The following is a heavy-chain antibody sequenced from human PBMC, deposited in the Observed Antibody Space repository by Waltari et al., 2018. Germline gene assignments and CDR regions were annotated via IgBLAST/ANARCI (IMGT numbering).Heavy chain of an antibody. V-gene: IGHV3-23*01. CDR1: GFTFSSYA. J-gene: IGHJ3*02. D-gene: IGHD3-10*01. CDR3: AKVFRADNSAFDI. CDR2: MRGSGGST. Sequence: EVQLLESGGGLVQPGGSLRLSCAASGFTFSSYAMSWVRQAPGKGLEWVSVMRGSGGSTYYADSVKGRFTISRDNSKNTLYLQMNSLRAEDTAVYYCAKVFRADNSAFDIWGQGTMVTVSS.